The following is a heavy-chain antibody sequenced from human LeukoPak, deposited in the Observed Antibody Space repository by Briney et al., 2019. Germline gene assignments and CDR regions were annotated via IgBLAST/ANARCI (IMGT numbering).Heavy chain of an antibody. CDR2: INEGGEDT. CDR3: AKSGWLDN. CDR1: GFTFSIIG. V-gene: IGHV3-23*01. J-gene: IGHJ4*02. D-gene: IGHD6-19*01. Sequence: GGPLRLSCAASGFTFSIIGMSWVRQAPAKGLEWVSTINEGGEDTYYANSVKGRFTVSRDNSRNTLYLQMNSLRAEDTAVYYCAKSGWLDNLGQGTLVTVSS.